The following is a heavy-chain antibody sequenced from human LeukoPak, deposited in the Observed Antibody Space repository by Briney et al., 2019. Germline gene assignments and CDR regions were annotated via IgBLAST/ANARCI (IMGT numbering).Heavy chain of an antibody. D-gene: IGHD2-2*01. V-gene: IGHV1-8*01. J-gene: IGHJ5*02. CDR3: ARDPVVPADERSNWFDP. CDR1: GYTFTSYD. Sequence: ASVKVSCKASGYTFTSYDTNWVRQATGQGLEWMGWMNPNSGNTGYAQKFRGRVTMTRNTSISTAYMELSSLRSEDTAVYYCARDPVVPADERSNWFDPWGQGTLVTVSS. CDR2: MNPNSGNT.